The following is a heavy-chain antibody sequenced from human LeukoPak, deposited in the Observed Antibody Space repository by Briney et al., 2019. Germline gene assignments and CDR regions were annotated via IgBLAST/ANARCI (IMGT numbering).Heavy chain of an antibody. CDR3: AKDYSDSRVGDVFFEY. D-gene: IGHD1-26*01. CDR2: ITSGFTP. CDR1: GFTLSSYV. V-gene: IGHV3-23*01. Sequence: GGSLRLSCAASGFTLSSYVMSWVRQAPGKGLEWVSGITSGFTPHYADSVKGRFTISRDNSKNTFHLQMNSLRAEDTAVYYCAKDYSDSRVGDVFFEYWGQGTLVTVSS. J-gene: IGHJ4*02.